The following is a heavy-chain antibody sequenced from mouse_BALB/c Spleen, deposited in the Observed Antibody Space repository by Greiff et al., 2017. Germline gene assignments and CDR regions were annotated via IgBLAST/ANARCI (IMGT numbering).Heavy chain of an antibody. J-gene: IGHJ3*01. Sequence: EVQLVESGPGLVKPSQSLSLTCSVTGYSITSGYYWNWIRQFPGNKLEWMGYISYDGSNNYNPSLKNRISITRDTSKNQFFLKLNSVTTEDTATYYCADGSFAYWGQGTLVTVSA. CDR1: GYSITSGYY. CDR2: ISYDGSN. V-gene: IGHV3-6*02. CDR3: ADGSFAY. D-gene: IGHD2-3*01.